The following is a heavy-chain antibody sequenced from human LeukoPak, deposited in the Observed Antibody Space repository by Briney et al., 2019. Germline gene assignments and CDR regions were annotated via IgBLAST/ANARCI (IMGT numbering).Heavy chain of an antibody. CDR2: INQDGGKK. V-gene: IGHV3-7*01. J-gene: IGHJ4*02. D-gene: IGHD6-19*01. Sequence: GGSLRLSCAASGFTFSSYWMSWVRQATGKGLEWVANINQDGGKKYYVDSVKGRFTISRDNTENSLYLQMNSLRAEDTAVYYCARAYQWRDFDYWGQGTLVTVSS. CDR3: ARAYQWRDFDY. CDR1: GFTFSSYW.